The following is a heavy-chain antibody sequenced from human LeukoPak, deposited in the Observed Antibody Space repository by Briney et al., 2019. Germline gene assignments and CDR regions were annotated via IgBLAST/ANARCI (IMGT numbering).Heavy chain of an antibody. CDR3: ARDLISDDYKDAFDI. Sequence: PGGSLRLSCVAFGFTFSSYELNWVRQAPGKGLEWVLYISRSGSIIYYADSVKGRFTISRDNAKNSLYLQMNSLRTEDTAVYYCARDLISDDYKDAFDIWGQGTMVTVSS. D-gene: IGHD5-24*01. CDR1: GFTFSSYE. J-gene: IGHJ3*02. V-gene: IGHV3-48*03. CDR2: ISRSGSII.